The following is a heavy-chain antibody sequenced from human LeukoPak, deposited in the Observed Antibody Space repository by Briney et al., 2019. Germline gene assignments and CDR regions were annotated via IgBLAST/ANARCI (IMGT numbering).Heavy chain of an antibody. CDR3: VGYCGDYALALDH. J-gene: IGHJ4*02. D-gene: IGHD4-17*01. Sequence: GGSLRLSCVASGFDVSSNYMSWVRQAPGKGLDWVSLLYRDGTTYYAESVKGRFTISRDSSKSTLYLQMNSLTVEDTALYARVGYCGDYALALDHWGQGTLVSVSS. V-gene: IGHV3-53*01. CDR2: LYRDGTT. CDR1: GFDVSSNY.